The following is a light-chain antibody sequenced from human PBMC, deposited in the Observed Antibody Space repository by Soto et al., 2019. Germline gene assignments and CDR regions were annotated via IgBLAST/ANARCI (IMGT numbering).Light chain of an antibody. Sequence: QSALTQPASVSGSPGQSITISCTGTSSDIGAYDYVSWYQQHPDKAPKLMIYEVINRPSGVSNRFSGSKSGNTASLTISGLQAEDEADYYCISYTRSSTYVFGTGTKLTVL. V-gene: IGLV2-14*01. CDR2: EVI. CDR1: SSDIGAYDY. CDR3: ISYTRSSTYV. J-gene: IGLJ1*01.